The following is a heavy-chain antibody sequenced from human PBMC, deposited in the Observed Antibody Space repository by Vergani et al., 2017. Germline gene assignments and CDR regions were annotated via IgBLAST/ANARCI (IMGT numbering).Heavy chain of an antibody. J-gene: IGHJ4*02. CDR3: ARDPTTVTTGDY. V-gene: IGHV1-69*08. Sequence: QVQLVQSGAEVKKPGSSVKVSCKASGGTFSSYTISWVRQAPGQGLEWMGRIIPILGIANYAQKFQGRVTITADKSTSTAYMELSSLRAEDTAVYYCARDPTTVTTGDYWGQRTLVTVSS. CDR2: IIPILGIA. D-gene: IGHD4-11*01. CDR1: GGTFSSYT.